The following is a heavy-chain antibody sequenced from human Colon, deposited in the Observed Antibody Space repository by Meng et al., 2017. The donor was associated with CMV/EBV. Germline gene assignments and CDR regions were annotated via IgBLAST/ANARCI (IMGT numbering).Heavy chain of an antibody. D-gene: IGHD1-26*01. CDR2: INQGGST. CDR1: GDYHSGDY. J-gene: IGHJ4*02. CDR3: ARGRSIVGATYIDY. Sequence: SGDYHSGDYWGGIRRPPGKGLEWIGEINQGGSTNYNPSLKSRVAISLGTSGNRFSLKVKSVTAADTAVYYCARGRSIVGATYIDYWGQGTLVTVSS. V-gene: IGHV4-34*01.